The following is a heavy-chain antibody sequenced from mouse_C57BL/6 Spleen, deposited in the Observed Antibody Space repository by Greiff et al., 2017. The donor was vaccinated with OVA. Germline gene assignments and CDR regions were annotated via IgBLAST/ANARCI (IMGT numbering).Heavy chain of an antibody. CDR3: ASQPYDYDVRDAMDY. V-gene: IGHV5-9*01. CDR1: GFTFSSYT. J-gene: IGHJ4*01. CDR2: ISGGGGNT. D-gene: IGHD2-4*01. Sequence: EVHLVESGGGLVKPGGSLKLSCAASGFTFSSYTMSWVRQTPEKRLEWVATISGGGGNTYYPDSVKGRFTISRDNAKNTLYLQMSSLRSEDTALYYCASQPYDYDVRDAMDYGGQGTSVTVSS.